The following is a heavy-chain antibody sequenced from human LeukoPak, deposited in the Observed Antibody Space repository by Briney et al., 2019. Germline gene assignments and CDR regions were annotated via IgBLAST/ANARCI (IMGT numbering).Heavy chain of an antibody. V-gene: IGHV3-7*01. J-gene: IGHJ4*02. CDR2: IKEDESAK. CDR1: GFTFSTYW. Sequence: PGGSLRLSCAASGFTFSTYWMAWVRQAPGKGLEWVANIKEDESAKHQADSVKGRSTIFRDNAQNSVYLQMSSLRGEDTAVYYCARDVGGSLDYWGQGTLVTVSS. CDR3: ARDVGGSLDY. D-gene: IGHD1-26*01.